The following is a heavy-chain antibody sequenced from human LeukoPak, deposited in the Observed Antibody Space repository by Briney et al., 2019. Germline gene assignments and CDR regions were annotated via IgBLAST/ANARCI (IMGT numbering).Heavy chain of an antibody. CDR1: GGSISSYY. V-gene: IGHV4-59*01. J-gene: IGHJ3*02. CDR2: IYYSGST. Sequence: SETLSLTCSVSGGSISSYYWSWIRQPPGKGLEWIGYIYYSGSTNYNPSLKSRVTISVDTSKNQFSLKLSSVTAADTAAYYCARDSRYSGYDYAFDIWGQGTMVTVSS. D-gene: IGHD5-12*01. CDR3: ARDSRYSGYDYAFDI.